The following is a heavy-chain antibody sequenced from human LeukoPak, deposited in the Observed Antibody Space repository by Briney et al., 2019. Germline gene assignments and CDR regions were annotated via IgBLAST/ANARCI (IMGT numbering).Heavy chain of an antibody. CDR2: IYHSGST. Sequence: SETLSLTCTVSGGSISSGGYYWSWIRQPPGKSLEWIGYIYHSGSTYYNPSLKSRVTISVDRSKNQFSLKLSSVTAADTAVYYCARGRRWELYFDYWGQGTLVTVSS. J-gene: IGHJ4*02. CDR3: ARGRRWELYFDY. V-gene: IGHV4-30-2*01. CDR1: GGSISSGGYY. D-gene: IGHD1-26*01.